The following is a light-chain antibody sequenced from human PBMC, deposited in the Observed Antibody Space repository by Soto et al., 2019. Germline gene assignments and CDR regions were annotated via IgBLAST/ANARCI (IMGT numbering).Light chain of an antibody. J-gene: IGKJ1*01. CDR1: QSVSNSY. CDR3: QQYGSSPTT. V-gene: IGKV3-20*01. CDR2: SAS. Sequence: EIVLTQSPGTLSLSPGERATLSCRASQSVSNSYLAWYQQNPGQAPRLLIYSASSRATGIPDRFSGSESGTDFTLTISRLEPEDFAVYYCQQYGSSPTTLGQGTKVEIK.